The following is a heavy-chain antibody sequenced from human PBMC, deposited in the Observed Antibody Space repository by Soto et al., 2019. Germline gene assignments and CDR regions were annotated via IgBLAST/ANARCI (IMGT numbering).Heavy chain of an antibody. CDR1: GFTFSSYA. Sequence: PGGSLRLSCAASGFTFSSYAMSWVRQAPGKGLEWVSAISGSGGSTYYADSVKGRFTISRDNSKNTLYLQMNSLRAEDTAVYYCAKTGLAWCMLCEGTHWGQGTLVTVSS. D-gene: IGHD2-8*01. CDR3: AKTGLAWCMLCEGTH. V-gene: IGHV3-23*01. J-gene: IGHJ4*02. CDR2: ISGSGGST.